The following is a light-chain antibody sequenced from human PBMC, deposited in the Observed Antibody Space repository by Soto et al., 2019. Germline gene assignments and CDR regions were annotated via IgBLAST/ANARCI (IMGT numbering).Light chain of an antibody. CDR2: EVT. CDR1: SGDVGSYNL. Sequence: QSALTQPASVSGSPGQSITIPCTGTSGDVGSYNLVSWYQQHPGKAPKLMIYEVTERPSGVSNRFSGSKSGNTASLTISGLQPEDEADYYCCSYAGNSDVFGTGTKVTVL. CDR3: CSYAGNSDV. V-gene: IGLV2-23*02. J-gene: IGLJ1*01.